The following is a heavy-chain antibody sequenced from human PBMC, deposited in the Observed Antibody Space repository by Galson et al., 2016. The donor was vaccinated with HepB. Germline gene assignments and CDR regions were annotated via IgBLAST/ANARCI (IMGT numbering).Heavy chain of an antibody. D-gene: IGHD6-19*01. CDR3: AKDHGNRWLNNWFDP. CDR2: MSHDGSHI. Sequence: SLRLSCAASGFTFSSYGMHWVRQAPGKGLEWVAVMSHDGSHIFYVDSVKGRFSVSRDNSKNTLYLQMNSLRDEDTAVYYCAKDHGNRWLNNWFDPWGQGTLVTVSS. J-gene: IGHJ5*02. CDR1: GFTFSSYG. V-gene: IGHV3-33*05.